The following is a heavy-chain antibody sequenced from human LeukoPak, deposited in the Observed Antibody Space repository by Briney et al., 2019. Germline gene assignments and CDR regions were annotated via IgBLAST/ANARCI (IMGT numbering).Heavy chain of an antibody. Sequence: KTGVPLTLSCAASGFPFSDFYMSWIRQAPGRGLEYISYIRGTSSDTNYADSVKGRFTISRDNAKNSLYLQVNSLRAEDTAVYYCARTAREPDVRGQGTTVTVSS. CDR1: GFPFSDFY. CDR2: IRGTSSDT. J-gene: IGHJ6*02. CDR3: ARTAREPDV. V-gene: IGHV3-11*03. D-gene: IGHD1-26*01.